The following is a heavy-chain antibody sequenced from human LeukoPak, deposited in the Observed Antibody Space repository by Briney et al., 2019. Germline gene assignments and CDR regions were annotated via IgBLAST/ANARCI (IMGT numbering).Heavy chain of an antibody. J-gene: IGHJ6*04. D-gene: IGHD2-2*01. Sequence: GESLKISCKGSGYSFTSYWIGLVRQMPGKGLGWMVIIYPGDSDTRYSPSFQGQVTISADKSISTAYLQWSSLKASDTAMYYCARLAVVPLEVQAADPRSLDYYYYGMDVWGKGTTVTVSS. CDR2: IYPGDSDT. CDR3: ARLAVVPLEVQAADPRSLDYYYYGMDV. CDR1: GYSFTSYW. V-gene: IGHV5-51*01.